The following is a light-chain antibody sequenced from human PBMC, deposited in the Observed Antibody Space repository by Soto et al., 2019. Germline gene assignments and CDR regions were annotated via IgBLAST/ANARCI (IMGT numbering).Light chain of an antibody. CDR3: QQGT. V-gene: IGKV3-11*01. J-gene: IGKJ1*01. CDR2: DAF. Sequence: EIVLTQSPATVSLSPGDRATLSCRASQSIGNSLAWYQQKAGQAPRLLIYDAFSRASGIPARFSGSGSVTDFTLTISSLEPEDFAVYFCQQGTFGQGTKVDIK. CDR1: QSIGNS.